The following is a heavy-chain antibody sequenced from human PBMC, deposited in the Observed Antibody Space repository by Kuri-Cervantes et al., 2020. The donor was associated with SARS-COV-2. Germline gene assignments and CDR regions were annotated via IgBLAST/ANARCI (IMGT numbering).Heavy chain of an antibody. J-gene: IGHJ4*02. Sequence: SETLSLTCNVSGGSISSYYWSWIRQPAGTGLEWIGRIYSSGTTKYNPSLTSRVTMSVDTPKNQFSLKLSSVTAADTAVCYCARGGSGAAALFDYWGQGTLVTVSS. D-gene: IGHD3-3*01. CDR2: IYSSGTT. V-gene: IGHV4-4*07. CDR3: ARGGSGAAALFDY. CDR1: GGSISSYY.